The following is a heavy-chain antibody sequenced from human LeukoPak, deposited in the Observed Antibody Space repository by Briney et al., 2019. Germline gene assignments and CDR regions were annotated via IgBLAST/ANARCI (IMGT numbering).Heavy chain of an antibody. CDR2: ISYDGSNK. CDR3: ARSSGGYTSSGGFDI. Sequence: GGSLRLSCAAPGFTFSSYGMHWVRQAPGKGLEWVAVISYDGSNKYYADSVKGRFTISRDNAKNSLYLQMNSLRAEDTAVYYCARSSGGYTSSGGFDIWGQGTMVTVSS. V-gene: IGHV3-30*03. CDR1: GFTFSSYG. J-gene: IGHJ3*02. D-gene: IGHD1-26*01.